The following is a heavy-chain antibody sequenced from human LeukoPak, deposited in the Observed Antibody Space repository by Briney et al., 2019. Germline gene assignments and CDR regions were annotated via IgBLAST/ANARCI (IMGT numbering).Heavy chain of an antibody. J-gene: IGHJ2*01. CDR1: GGSISSSGYY. D-gene: IGHD6-13*01. CDR3: ARDRGGPGQQLARGAYWNWYFDL. V-gene: IGHV4-39*02. CDR2: IYYSGST. Sequence: SETLSLTCTVSGGSISSSGYYWGWIRQPPGKGLEWIGSIYYSGSTYYNPSLKSRVTISVDTSKNQFSLKLSSVTAADTAVYYCARDRGGPGQQLARGAYWNWYFDLWGRGTLVTVSS.